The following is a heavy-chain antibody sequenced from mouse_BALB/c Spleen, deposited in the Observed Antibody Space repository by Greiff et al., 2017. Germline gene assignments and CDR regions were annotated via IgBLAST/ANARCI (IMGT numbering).Heavy chain of an antibody. J-gene: IGHJ4*01. V-gene: IGHV5-17*02. Sequence: EVKLVESGGGLVRPGGSGKLSCPASGFPFSSFGMHWVRQPPGKGLEWVAYISSGSSTIYYADTVKGRFTISRDNPKNTLFLQMTSLRSEDTAMYYCARLQFYYAMDYWGQGTSVTVSS. CDR3: ARLQFYYAMDY. CDR2: ISSGSSTI. CDR1: GFPFSSFG.